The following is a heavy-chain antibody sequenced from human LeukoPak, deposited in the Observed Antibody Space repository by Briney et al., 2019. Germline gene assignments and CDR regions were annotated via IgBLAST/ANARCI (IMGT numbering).Heavy chain of an antibody. Sequence: GGSLRLSCAASGFTFDEYAMHWVRQAPGKGLEWVSGISWNSGSIGYADSVKGRFTISRDNAKNSLYLQMNSLRAEDTALYYCAKDISEVYYDSSGYFDYWGQGTLVTVSS. CDR1: GFTFDEYA. CDR2: ISWNSGSI. D-gene: IGHD3-22*01. CDR3: AKDISEVYYDSSGYFDY. J-gene: IGHJ4*02. V-gene: IGHV3-9*01.